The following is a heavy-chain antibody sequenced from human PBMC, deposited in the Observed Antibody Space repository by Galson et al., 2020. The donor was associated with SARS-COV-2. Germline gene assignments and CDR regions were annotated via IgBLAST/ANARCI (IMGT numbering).Heavy chain of an antibody. CDR3: AKVPSLYCSSSSCYFH. CDR1: GFTFSKYG. D-gene: IGHD2-2*01. CDR2: ISSDGSIK. Sequence: GGSLRLSCAASGFTFSKYGMHWVRQAPGKGLEWVAVISSDGSIKYYGDSVKGRFAISRDNSKNTLFLQMNSLIAEDTAMYYCAKVPSLYCSSSSCYFHWGQGTLATVAS. V-gene: IGHV3-30*18. J-gene: IGHJ4*02.